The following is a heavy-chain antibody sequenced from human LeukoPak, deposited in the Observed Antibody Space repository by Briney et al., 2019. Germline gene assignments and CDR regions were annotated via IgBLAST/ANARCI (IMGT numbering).Heavy chain of an antibody. CDR1: GFSLNTTAIG. Sequence: SGPSLVRPTQTLTLMCTFSGFSLNTTAIGVGWIRQSPGKALDWLALIYWDDDRRYSPSLQNRLTITKDTSKNLVVLTMTNMDPVDTSTYYCARIRLTAAGGFDYWGQGTLVTVPS. D-gene: IGHD6-25*01. CDR2: IYWDDDR. V-gene: IGHV2-5*02. CDR3: ARIRLTAAGGFDY. J-gene: IGHJ4*02.